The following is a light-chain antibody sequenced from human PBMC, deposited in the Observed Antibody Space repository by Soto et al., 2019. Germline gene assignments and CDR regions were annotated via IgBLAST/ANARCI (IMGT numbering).Light chain of an antibody. Sequence: EIVMTQSPATLSVSPGETSTLSCMASQSVSSNLAWYQQKPGQAPSLLIYGASTRATDIPPRFSGSGSGTEFTLTITSLQSEDFAVYYCQQYKNWPPLTFGGGTKVDI. CDR2: GAS. V-gene: IGKV3-15*01. CDR3: QQYKNWPPLT. CDR1: QSVSSN. J-gene: IGKJ4*01.